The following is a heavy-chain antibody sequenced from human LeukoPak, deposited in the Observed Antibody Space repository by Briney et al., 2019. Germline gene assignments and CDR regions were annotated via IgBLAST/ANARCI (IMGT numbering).Heavy chain of an antibody. V-gene: IGHV3-30*04. Sequence: GRSLRLSCAASGFTFGSYTMHWVRQAPGKGLEWVAAISFDGRNKYYTDSVKGRFTISGDNSKNTLSLQMNSLRAEDTAVYYCARDSTSFHSSGYYLFDYWGQGTLVTVSS. D-gene: IGHD6-19*01. CDR3: ARDSTSFHSSGYYLFDY. CDR2: ISFDGRNK. J-gene: IGHJ4*02. CDR1: GFTFGSYT.